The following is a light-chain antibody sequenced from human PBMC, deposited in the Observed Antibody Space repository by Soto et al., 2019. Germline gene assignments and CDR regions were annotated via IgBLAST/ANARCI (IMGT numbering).Light chain of an antibody. CDR1: QSVSSY. CDR3: QQRTNWPWT. CDR2: DAS. V-gene: IGKV3-11*01. J-gene: IGKJ1*01. Sequence: EIVLTQSPATLSLSPGERATLSCRASQSVSSYLAWYQQKPGQAPRLLIYDASTRATGIPARFSGSGSGTDFTLTISSLEPEDFAVYCCQQRTNWPWTFGQGTKVEFK.